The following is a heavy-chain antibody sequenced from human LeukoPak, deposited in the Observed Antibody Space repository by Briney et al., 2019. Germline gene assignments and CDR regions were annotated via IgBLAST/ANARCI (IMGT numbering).Heavy chain of an antibody. J-gene: IGHJ4*02. V-gene: IGHV3-33*08. CDR3: ARGLLWFGEYQYYFDY. Sequence: GGSLRLSCAASGFTFDDYAMPWVRQAPGKELEWVAVIWYDGSNKYYADSVKGRFTISRDNSKNTLYLQMNSLRAEDTAVYYCARGLLWFGEYQYYFDYWGQGTLVTVSS. D-gene: IGHD3-10*01. CDR2: IWYDGSNK. CDR1: GFTFDDYA.